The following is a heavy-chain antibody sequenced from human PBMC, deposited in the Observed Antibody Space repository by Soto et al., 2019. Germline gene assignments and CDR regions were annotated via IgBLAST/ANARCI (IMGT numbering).Heavy chain of an antibody. Sequence: EVQLVESGGGLVQPGGSLRLSCAASGFTVSSNYMSWVRQAPGKGLEWVSGIYNGGSTYYADAVKGRFTSSRDNSNNTLYLQMNSLRAEDTAVYYCARDNFHSSSSVLDYYYGMDVWGQGTTVTVSS. CDR3: ARDNFHSSSSVLDYYYGMDV. CDR1: GFTVSSNY. CDR2: IYNGGST. J-gene: IGHJ6*02. D-gene: IGHD6-6*01. V-gene: IGHV3-66*01.